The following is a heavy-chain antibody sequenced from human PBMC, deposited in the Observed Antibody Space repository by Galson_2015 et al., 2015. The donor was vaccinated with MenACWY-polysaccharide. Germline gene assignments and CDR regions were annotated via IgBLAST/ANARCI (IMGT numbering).Heavy chain of an antibody. J-gene: IGHJ4*02. D-gene: IGHD2/OR15-2a*01. Sequence: SLRLSCAASGFTFSDYYMHWIRQAPGKGLEWVSYISDSGSAIYFADSVKGRFIISRDNAKNSLYLQMNSLRAEDTAVYFCARDPRGARISYFDNWGQGILITVSS. CDR2: ISDSGSAI. CDR1: GFTFSDYY. V-gene: IGHV3-11*01. CDR3: ARDPRGARISYFDN.